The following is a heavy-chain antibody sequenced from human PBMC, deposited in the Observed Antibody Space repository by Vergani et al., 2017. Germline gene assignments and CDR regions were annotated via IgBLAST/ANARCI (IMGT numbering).Heavy chain of an antibody. J-gene: IGHJ3*02. Sequence: QVQLVESGGGVVQPGRSLRLSCAASGFTFSSYGMHWVRQAPGKGLEWVAVIWYDGSNKYYADSVKGRFTISRDNSKNTLYLQMNSLRAEDTAVYYCARGGSSWYLVGAFDIWGQGTMVTVSS. CDR3: ARGGSSWYLVGAFDI. D-gene: IGHD6-13*01. V-gene: IGHV3-33*01. CDR1: GFTFSSYG. CDR2: IWYDGSNK.